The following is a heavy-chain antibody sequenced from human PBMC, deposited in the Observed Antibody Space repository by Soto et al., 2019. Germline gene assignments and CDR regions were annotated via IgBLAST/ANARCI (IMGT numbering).Heavy chain of an antibody. V-gene: IGHV3-23*01. J-gene: IGHJ3*02. D-gene: IGHD6-13*01. CDR3: AKDDDIAAAGHPLAFDI. CDR2: ISGSGGST. Sequence: GGSLRLSCAASGFTFSSYAMSWVRQAPGKGLEWVSAISGSGGSTYYADSVKGRFTISRDNSKNTLYLQMNSLRAEDTAVYYCAKDDDIAAAGHPLAFDIWGQGTMVTVSS. CDR1: GFTFSSYA.